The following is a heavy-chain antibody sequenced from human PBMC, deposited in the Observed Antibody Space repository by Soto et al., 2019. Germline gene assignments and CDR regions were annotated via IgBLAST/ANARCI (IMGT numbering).Heavy chain of an antibody. J-gene: IGHJ2*01. Sequence: QVQLVQSGAEVKKPGASLKVSCKASGYTFTSYDINWVRQATGQGLEWMGWMNPNSGNTGYAQKFQGRVTMTRNTSISTAYMELSSLRSEDTAVYYCARGSRRVYYDSSGYYSHWYFDLWGRDTLVTVSS. CDR2: MNPNSGNT. V-gene: IGHV1-8*01. D-gene: IGHD3-22*01. CDR1: GYTFTSYD. CDR3: ARGSRRVYYDSSGYYSHWYFDL.